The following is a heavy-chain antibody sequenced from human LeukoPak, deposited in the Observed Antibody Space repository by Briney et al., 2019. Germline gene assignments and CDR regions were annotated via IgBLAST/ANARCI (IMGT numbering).Heavy chain of an antibody. CDR3: IVFGDSNH. J-gene: IGHJ5*02. D-gene: IGHD4-17*01. Sequence: PGGSLRLSCAASGFTFSTYALSWVRQAPGKGLEWVSGISGSGGGTYYADSVKGRFTISRDTSKNTLYLQINSLRVEDTAVYYCIVFGDSNHWGQGTLVTVSS. CDR1: GFTFSTYA. CDR2: ISGSGGGT. V-gene: IGHV3-23*01.